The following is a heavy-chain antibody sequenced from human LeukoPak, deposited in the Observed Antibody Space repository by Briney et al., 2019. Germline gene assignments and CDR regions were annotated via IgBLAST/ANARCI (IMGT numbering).Heavy chain of an antibody. V-gene: IGHV1-69*01. Sequence: ASVKVSCKASGGTFSSYAISWVRQAPGQGLEWMGGIIPIFGTANYAQKFQGRVTITADESTSTAYMELSSLRSEDTAVYYCAIGGPFGVDQLSPSTFTNYYYYMDVWGKGTTVTVSS. CDR1: GGTFSSYA. CDR2: IIPIFGTA. D-gene: IGHD3-3*01. J-gene: IGHJ6*03. CDR3: AIGGPFGVDQLSPSTFTNYYYYMDV.